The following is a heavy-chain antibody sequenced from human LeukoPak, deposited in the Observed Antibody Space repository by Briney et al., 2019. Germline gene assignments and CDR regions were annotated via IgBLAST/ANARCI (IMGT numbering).Heavy chain of an antibody. D-gene: IGHD3-22*01. V-gene: IGHV1-18*01. CDR2: ISAYNDNT. Sequence: ASVKVSCKASGYTFTSYGNSWVRQAPGQGLEWMGWISAYNDNTNYAQKLQGRVTMTTDTSTSTAYMELRSLRSDDTAVYYCARGRRYDSSGYRPEIDYWGQGTLVTVSS. CDR3: ARGRRYDSSGYRPEIDY. CDR1: GYTFTSYG. J-gene: IGHJ4*02.